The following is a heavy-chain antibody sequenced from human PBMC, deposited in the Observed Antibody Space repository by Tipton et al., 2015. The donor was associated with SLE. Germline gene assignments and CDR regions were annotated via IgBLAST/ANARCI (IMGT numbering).Heavy chain of an antibody. CDR3: ARDYARLQYYSYYYGMDV. Sequence: QSGAEVKKPGASVKVSCKASGYTFTSYGISWVRQAPGQGLEWMGWISAYNGNTNYEQKLQGRVTMTTDTSTSTAYMELMSLRSDDTAVYYCARDYARLQYYSYYYGMDVWGQGTTVTVSS. CDR1: GYTFTSYG. D-gene: IGHD4-11*01. V-gene: IGHV1-18*01. CDR2: ISAYNGNT. J-gene: IGHJ6*02.